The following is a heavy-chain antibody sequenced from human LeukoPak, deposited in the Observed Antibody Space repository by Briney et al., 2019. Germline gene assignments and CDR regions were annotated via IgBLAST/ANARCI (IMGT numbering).Heavy chain of an antibody. V-gene: IGHV3-30*19. Sequence: GESLRLSCAASGFTFSSYGMHWVRQAPGKGLEWVAVISYDGSNKYYADSVKGRFTISRANSKNTLYLQMNSLRAEDTAVYYCARETYYYGSGSYYTSTFDYWGQGTLVTVSS. CDR2: ISYDGSNK. CDR1: GFTFSSYG. D-gene: IGHD3-10*01. J-gene: IGHJ4*02. CDR3: ARETYYYGSGSYYTSTFDY.